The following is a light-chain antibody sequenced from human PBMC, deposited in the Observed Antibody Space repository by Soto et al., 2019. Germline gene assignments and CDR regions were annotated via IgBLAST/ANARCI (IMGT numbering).Light chain of an antibody. CDR3: QQYVTSPWT. J-gene: IGKJ1*01. Sequence: EIVLTQSPGTLSLSPGEKATLSCRASQSVSSSSLAWYQKKPGQAPRLLIYEAASRDSGIPDRFSGSGSGTDFTLSISRLEPEDFAVYYCQQYVTSPWTFGQGTKGEIK. CDR2: EAA. CDR1: QSVSSSS. V-gene: IGKV3-20*01.